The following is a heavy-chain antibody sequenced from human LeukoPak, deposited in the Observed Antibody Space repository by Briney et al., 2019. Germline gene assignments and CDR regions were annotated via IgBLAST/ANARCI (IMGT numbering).Heavy chain of an antibody. CDR1: GYTFTSYY. D-gene: IGHD6-19*01. Sequence: ASVKVSCKASGYTFTSYYMHWVRQAPGQGLEWLGIISPSGGTTSYAQKFQGRVTMTRDTSTSTVYMELSSLRSEDTAVYYCARGPNVGYSSGWFFDYWGQGTLVTVSS. CDR2: ISPSGGTT. CDR3: ARGPNVGYSSGWFFDY. V-gene: IGHV1-46*01. J-gene: IGHJ4*02.